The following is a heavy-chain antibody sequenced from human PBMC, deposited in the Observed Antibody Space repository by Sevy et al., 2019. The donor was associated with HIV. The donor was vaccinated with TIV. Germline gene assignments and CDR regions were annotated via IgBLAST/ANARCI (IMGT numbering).Heavy chain of an antibody. CDR3: ARDRGAMTTFGGVKGAFDI. CDR2: IFYSGST. Sequence: SETLSLTCTVSGGSISSGDYYWSWIRQRPGKGLEWIGYIFYSGSTYYNPSLKSRVTISIDTSKNQFSLKLSSVTAADTAVYYCARDRGAMTTFGGVKGAFDIWGQGTMVTVSS. CDR1: GGSISSGDYY. D-gene: IGHD3-16*01. J-gene: IGHJ3*02. V-gene: IGHV4-31*03.